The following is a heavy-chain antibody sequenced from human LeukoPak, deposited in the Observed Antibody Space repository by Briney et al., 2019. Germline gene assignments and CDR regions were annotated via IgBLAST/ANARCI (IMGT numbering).Heavy chain of an antibody. Sequence: GGSLRLSCAASGFTFSDYYMSWIGQGPGKGLEWVSYISSSSSNRNYADSVKGRFTISRDNAKNSLYLQMNSLRAEDTAVYYCARAQYYLDSWGQGTLVTVSS. CDR3: ARAQYYLDS. CDR2: ISSSSSNR. V-gene: IGHV3-11*06. J-gene: IGHJ4*02. CDR1: GFTFSDYY.